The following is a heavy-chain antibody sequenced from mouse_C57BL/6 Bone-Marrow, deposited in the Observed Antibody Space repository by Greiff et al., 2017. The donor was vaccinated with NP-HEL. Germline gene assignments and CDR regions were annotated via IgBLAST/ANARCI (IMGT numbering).Heavy chain of an antibody. CDR2: IYPGDGDP. Sequence: QVQLKESGAELVKPGASVKISCKASGYAFSSYWMNWVKQRPGKGLEWIGQIYPGDGDPNYNGKFKGKATLTADKSSSTAYMQLSSLTSEDSAVYFCARYYGSSYYFDYWGQGTTLTVSS. CDR3: ARYYGSSYYFDY. J-gene: IGHJ2*01. CDR1: GYAFSSYW. V-gene: IGHV1-80*01. D-gene: IGHD1-1*01.